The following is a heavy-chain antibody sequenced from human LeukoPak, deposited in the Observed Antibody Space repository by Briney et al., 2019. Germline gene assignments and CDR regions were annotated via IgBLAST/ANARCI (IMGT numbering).Heavy chain of an antibody. CDR2: ISYDGSNK. V-gene: IGHV3-30-3*01. D-gene: IGHD3-22*01. CDR1: GFTFSSYA. Sequence: QPGGSLRLSCAASGFTFSSYAMHWVRQAPGKGLEWVAVISYDGSNKYYADSVKGRFIISRDNCKNTLYLQMNSLRAEDTAVYYCARESFSYYYDSSGYLDYWGQGTLVTVSS. J-gene: IGHJ4*02. CDR3: ARESFSYYYDSSGYLDY.